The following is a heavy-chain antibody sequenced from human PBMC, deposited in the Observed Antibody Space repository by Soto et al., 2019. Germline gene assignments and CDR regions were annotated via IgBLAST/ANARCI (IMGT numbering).Heavy chain of an antibody. CDR2: VSGNNGVS. Sequence: QVQLMQPGTEVKKPGASVTVSCKASGYTSADFGISWVRQAPGQGLEWMGWVSGNNGVSNPAPKVQGRITMTLDTSTGVSYMALRSLRSDDTAIYYCVRDQKYFRVNGNWFDSWGQGTLDSVSS. J-gene: IGHJ5*01. V-gene: IGHV1-18*04. D-gene: IGHD2-2*01. CDR1: GYTSADFG. CDR3: VRDQKYFRVNGNWFDS.